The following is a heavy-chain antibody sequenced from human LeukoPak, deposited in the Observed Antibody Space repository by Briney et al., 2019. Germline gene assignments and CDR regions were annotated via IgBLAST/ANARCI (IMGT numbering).Heavy chain of an antibody. D-gene: IGHD6-6*01. CDR1: GFTFRDYN. CDR2: IRSKADGGTT. J-gene: IGHJ4*02. V-gene: IGHV3-49*03. Sequence: GSLILSCTASGFTFRDYNINWFRQAPGGGLEWVGFIRSKADGGTTEYAASVKGRFTISRDDSKNVAYLQINNLRAEDTALYYCARDDRPSGHDFDYWGQGTLVTVSS. CDR3: ARDDRPSGHDFDY.